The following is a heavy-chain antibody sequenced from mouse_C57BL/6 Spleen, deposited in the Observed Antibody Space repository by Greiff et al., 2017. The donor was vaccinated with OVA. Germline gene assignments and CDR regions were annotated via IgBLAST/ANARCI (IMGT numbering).Heavy chain of an antibody. CDR1: GYTFTSYG. J-gene: IGHJ4*01. D-gene: IGHD1-1*01. CDR3: ARASSSYYAMDY. V-gene: IGHV1-81*01. CDR2: IYPRSGNT. Sequence: VQLQESGAELARPGASVKLSCKASGYTFTSYGISWVKQRTGQGLEWIGEIYPRSGNTYYNEKFKGKATLTADKSSSTAYMELRSLTSEDSAVYFCARASSSYYAMDYWGQGTSVTVSS.